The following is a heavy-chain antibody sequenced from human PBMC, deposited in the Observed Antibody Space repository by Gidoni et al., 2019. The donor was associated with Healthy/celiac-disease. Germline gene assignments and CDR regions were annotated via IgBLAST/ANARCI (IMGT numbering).Heavy chain of an antibody. J-gene: IGHJ4*02. D-gene: IGHD3-16*02. CDR3: AKDAGSYRPHYYFDY. V-gene: IGHV3-23*01. Sequence: TISRDNSKNTLYLQMNSLRAEDTAVYYCAKDAGSYRPHYYFDYWGQGTLVTVSS.